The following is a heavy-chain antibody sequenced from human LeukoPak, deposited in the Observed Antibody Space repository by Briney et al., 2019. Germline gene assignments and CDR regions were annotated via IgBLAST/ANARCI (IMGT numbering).Heavy chain of an antibody. CDR3: ARDNSRLKDY. J-gene: IGHJ4*02. Sequence: PGGSLSLSCTASGFTFSSYAMNWVRQAPGKGLEWVSGIGAGGTFTYYADSVKGRFTISRDNSRNTLYLQMNSLRADDTAVYYCARDNSRLKDYWGQGTLVTVSS. D-gene: IGHD6-19*01. CDR1: GFTFSSYA. V-gene: IGHV3-23*01. CDR2: IGAGGTFT.